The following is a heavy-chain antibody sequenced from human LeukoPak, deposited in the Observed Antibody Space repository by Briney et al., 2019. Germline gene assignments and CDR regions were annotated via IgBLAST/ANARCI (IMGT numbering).Heavy chain of an antibody. Sequence: PGGSLRLSCAASGFTSSSYWMSWVRQAPGKGLEWVANIKQDGSEKNYVDSVKGRFTISRDNAKNSLYLQMNSLRAEDTAVYYRAKDSPFGGYWGQGTLVTVSS. CDR3: AKDSPFGGY. CDR1: GFTSSSYW. J-gene: IGHJ4*02. D-gene: IGHD3-16*01. CDR2: IKQDGSEK. V-gene: IGHV3-7*03.